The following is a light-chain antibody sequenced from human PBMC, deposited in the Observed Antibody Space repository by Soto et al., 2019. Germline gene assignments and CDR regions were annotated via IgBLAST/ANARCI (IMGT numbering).Light chain of an antibody. CDR3: LLSYSGARV. Sequence: QAVVTQEPSLTVSPGGTVTLTCGSITGAVTSGHYPYWFQQKPGQAPRTLIYDTNNKHSWTPARFSGSLLVGKAALTLSGAHPEDEAEYYCLLSYSGARVFGGGTKLTVL. V-gene: IGLV7-46*01. CDR1: TGAVTSGHY. CDR2: DTN. J-gene: IGLJ3*02.